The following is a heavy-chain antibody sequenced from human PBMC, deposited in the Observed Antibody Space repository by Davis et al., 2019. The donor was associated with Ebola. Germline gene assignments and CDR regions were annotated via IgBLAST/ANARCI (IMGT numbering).Heavy chain of an antibody. Sequence: SETLSLTCTVSGDSISSSSYYWGRIRQPPGKGLEYIGFISYSGSTYYYPSFKSRVTISVDTSKNQFSLKLTSVTAADTAVYYCARRLGTGRPYFDYWGQGTLVTVSS. D-gene: IGHD7-27*01. CDR2: ISYSGST. CDR1: GDSISSSSYY. V-gene: IGHV4-39*01. J-gene: IGHJ4*02. CDR3: ARRLGTGRPYFDY.